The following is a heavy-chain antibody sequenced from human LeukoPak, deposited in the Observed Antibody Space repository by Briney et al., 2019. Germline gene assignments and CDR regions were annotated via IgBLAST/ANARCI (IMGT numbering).Heavy chain of an antibody. CDR1: GFIFTEYY. Sequence: GGSLRLSCAASGFIFTEYYMSWIRQAPGKGLEWVSYMKNSGDTIYYADSVQGRFTIARDNAKNSLYLQMNSLRAEDTAVYYCARGHFGLDYWGQGTLVTVSS. CDR2: MKNSGDTI. CDR3: ARGHFGLDY. D-gene: IGHD3-10*01. V-gene: IGHV3-11*01. J-gene: IGHJ4*02.